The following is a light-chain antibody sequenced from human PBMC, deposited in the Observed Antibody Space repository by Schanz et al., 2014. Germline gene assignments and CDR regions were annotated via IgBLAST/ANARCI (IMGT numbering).Light chain of an antibody. CDR3: SSYAGSNNLV. CDR1: SSDVGGYDY. CDR2: DVT. J-gene: IGLJ2*01. V-gene: IGLV2-14*03. Sequence: QSALTQPASVSGSPGQSTTISCTGTSSDVGGYDYVSWYQQHPGKAPKLMIYDVTNRPSGVSNRFSGSKSGNTASLTISGLQAEDEADYYCSSYAGSNNLVFGGGTKLTVL.